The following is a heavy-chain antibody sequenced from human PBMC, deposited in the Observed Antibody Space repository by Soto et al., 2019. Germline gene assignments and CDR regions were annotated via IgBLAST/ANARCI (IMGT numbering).Heavy chain of an antibody. V-gene: IGHV3-23*01. D-gene: IGHD6-13*01. Sequence: LRLSCAASGFTFSSYAMSWVRQAPGKGLEWVSAISGSGGSTYYADSVKGRFTISRDNSKNTLYLQMNSLRAEDTAVYYCAKLYSSTYYYYGMDVWGQGTTVTVSS. CDR1: GFTFSSYA. CDR2: ISGSGGST. CDR3: AKLYSSTYYYYGMDV. J-gene: IGHJ6*02.